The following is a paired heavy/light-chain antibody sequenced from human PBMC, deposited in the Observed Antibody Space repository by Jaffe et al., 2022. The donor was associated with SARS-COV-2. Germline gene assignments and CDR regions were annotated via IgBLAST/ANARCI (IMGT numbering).Heavy chain of an antibody. Sequence: QVQLQESGPGLVKPSETLSLTCTVSGGSISSYYWSWIRQPPGKGLEWIGYIYYSGSTNYNPSLKSRVTISVDTSKNQFSLKLSSVTAADTAVYYCARVAGYYDYVWGSYRPDFSAFDIWGQGTMVTVSS. D-gene: IGHD3-16*02. CDR3: ARVAGYYDYVWGSYRPDFSAFDI. J-gene: IGHJ3*02. CDR1: GGSISSYY. CDR2: IYYSGST. V-gene: IGHV4-59*01.
Light chain of an antibody. CDR1: QSVSSSY. CDR2: GAS. Sequence: EIVLTQSPGTLSLSPGERATLSCRASQSVSSSYLAWYQQKPGQAPRLLIYGASSRATGIPDRFSGSGSGTDFTLTISRLEPEDFAVYYCQQYGSSPLTFGQGTKLEIK. V-gene: IGKV3-20*01. CDR3: QQYGSSPLT. J-gene: IGKJ2*01.